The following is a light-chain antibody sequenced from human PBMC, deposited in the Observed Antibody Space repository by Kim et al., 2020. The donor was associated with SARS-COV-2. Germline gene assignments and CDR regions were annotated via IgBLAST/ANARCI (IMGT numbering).Light chain of an antibody. CDR3: QSADISGTSWI. Sequence: ALGHTIRITCQGDSLRSYYATWYQQRPGPAPMLVIYGKNNRPSEIPDRFSGSSSGNTASLTITGAQAEDEADYFCQSADISGTSWIFGGGTQLTVL. V-gene: IGLV3-19*01. CDR1: SLRSYY. CDR2: GKN. J-gene: IGLJ2*01.